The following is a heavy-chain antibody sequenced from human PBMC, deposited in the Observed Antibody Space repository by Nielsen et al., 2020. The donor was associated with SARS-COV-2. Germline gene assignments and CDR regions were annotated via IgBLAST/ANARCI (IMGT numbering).Heavy chain of an antibody. CDR3: AKPVWPYDSSGYYFDY. Sequence: GGSLRLSCAASGFTFSSYAMHWVRQAPGKGLEWVAVISYDGSNKYYADSVKGRFTISRDNSKNTLYLQMNSLRAEDTAVYYCAKPVWPYDSSGYYFDYWGQGTLVTVSS. CDR1: GFTFSSYA. D-gene: IGHD3-22*01. J-gene: IGHJ4*02. V-gene: IGHV3-30*18. CDR2: ISYDGSNK.